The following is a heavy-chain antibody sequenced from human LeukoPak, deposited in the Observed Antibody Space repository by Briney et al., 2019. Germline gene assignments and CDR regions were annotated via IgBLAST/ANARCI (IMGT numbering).Heavy chain of an antibody. CDR3: ARTLRTEAAAGPMCDY. J-gene: IGHJ4*02. V-gene: IGHV1-18*01. CDR1: GYTFTSYG. D-gene: IGHD6-13*01. Sequence: ASVKVSCKASGYTFTSYGISWVRQAPGQGLEWMGWISAYNGNTNYAQKLQGRVTMTTDTSTSTAYMELRSLRSDDTAVCYCARTLRTEAAAGPMCDYWGQGTLVTVSS. CDR2: ISAYNGNT.